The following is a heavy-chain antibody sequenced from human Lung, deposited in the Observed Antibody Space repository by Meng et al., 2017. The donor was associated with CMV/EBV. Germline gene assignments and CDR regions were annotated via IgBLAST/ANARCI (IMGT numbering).Heavy chain of an antibody. D-gene: IGHD3-9*01. J-gene: IGHJ3*02. V-gene: IGHV3-21*01. CDR3: ARDPDPYYDILTGYSDDAFDI. CDR2: ISSSSSYI. CDR1: GFTFSSYS. Sequence: GESLKISCAASGFTFSSYSMNWVRQAPGKGLEWVSSISSSSSYIYYADSVKGRFTISRDNAKNSLYLQMNSLRAEDTAVYYCARDPDPYYDILTGYSDDAFDIWGQGXMVTVSS.